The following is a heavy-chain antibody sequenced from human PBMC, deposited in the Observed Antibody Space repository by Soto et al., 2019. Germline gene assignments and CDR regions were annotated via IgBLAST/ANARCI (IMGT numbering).Heavy chain of an antibody. CDR1: GFNFSSFA. J-gene: IGHJ4*02. D-gene: IGHD3-9*01. Sequence: GGSLRLSCAASGFNFSSFAMRWVRQAPGKGLEWVSAISGSGGSTYYADSVKGRFTISRDDSKNTAYLQMNSLKTEDTAVYYCTRHTGLTGPPDWGQGTLVTVSS. CDR3: TRHTGLTGPPD. CDR2: ISGSGGST. V-gene: IGHV3-23*01.